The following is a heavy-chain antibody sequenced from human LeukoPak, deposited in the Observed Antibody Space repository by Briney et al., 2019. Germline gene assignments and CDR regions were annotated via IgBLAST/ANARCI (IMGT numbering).Heavy chain of an antibody. Sequence: GGSLRLSCAASGFTFSSYAMSWVRQAPGKGLEWVSAISGSGGSIYYADSVKGRFTISRDNSKNTLYLQMNSLRAEDTAVYYCAKGRYCSGGSCYSDYFDYWGQGTLVTVSS. CDR3: AKGRYCSGGSCYSDYFDY. CDR2: ISGSGGSI. V-gene: IGHV3-23*01. J-gene: IGHJ4*02. CDR1: GFTFSSYA. D-gene: IGHD2-15*01.